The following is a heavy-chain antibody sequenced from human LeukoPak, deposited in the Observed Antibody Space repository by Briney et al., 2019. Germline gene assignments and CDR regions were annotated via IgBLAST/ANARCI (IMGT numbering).Heavy chain of an antibody. CDR3: ARRAYCSSTSCHGGAFDI. Sequence: GASLQISCKGSGYSFTSYCIGWGRPMPGKGREWMGIIYPGDSDTRYSPSFQGQVTISADKSISTAYLQWSTLTASDTAMYYCARRAYCSSTSCHGGAFDIWGQGTMVTVSS. CDR2: IYPGDSDT. D-gene: IGHD2-2*01. V-gene: IGHV5-51*01. J-gene: IGHJ3*02. CDR1: GYSFTSYC.